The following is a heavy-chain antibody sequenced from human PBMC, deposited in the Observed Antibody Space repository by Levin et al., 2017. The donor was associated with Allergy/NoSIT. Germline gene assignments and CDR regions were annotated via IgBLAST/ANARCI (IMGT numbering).Heavy chain of an antibody. Sequence: GGSLRLSCAASGFTFSSYGMHWVRQAPGKGLEWVAVISYDGSNKYYADSVKGRFTISRDNSKNTLYLQMNSLRAEDTAVYYCAKDLYYYGSGSCFDYWGQGTLVTVSS. CDR1: GFTFSSYG. CDR2: ISYDGSNK. J-gene: IGHJ4*02. CDR3: AKDLYYYGSGSCFDY. D-gene: IGHD3-10*01. V-gene: IGHV3-30*18.